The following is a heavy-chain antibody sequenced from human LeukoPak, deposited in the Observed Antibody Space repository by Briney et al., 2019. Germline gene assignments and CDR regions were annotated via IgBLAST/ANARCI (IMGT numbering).Heavy chain of an antibody. CDR2: INWNGGST. Sequence: GGFLRLSCAASGFTFDDYGMSWVRQAPGKGLGWVSGINWNGGSTVYADSVKGRFTISRDNAKNSLYLQINSLRAEDTAIYYCAKNGDRGAYCSGGSCYPYYYYNMDVGGKGTTVTISS. V-gene: IGHV3-20*04. CDR3: AKNGDRGAYCSGGSCYPYYYYNMDV. D-gene: IGHD2-15*01. CDR1: GFTFDDYG. J-gene: IGHJ6*03.